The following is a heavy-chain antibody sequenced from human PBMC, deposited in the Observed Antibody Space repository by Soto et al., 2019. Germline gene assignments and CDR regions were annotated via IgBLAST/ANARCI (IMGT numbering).Heavy chain of an antibody. Sequence: QVQLVQSGAEVKKPGSSVKVSCKASGYTFTSYGISWVRQAPGQGLEWMGWISAYNGNKNYAQKRQGRVTMTTDTSTSTGYMELRSLRSDDTSVYYCAREYGSGSRFEYWGQGTLVTVSS. CDR3: AREYGSGSRFEY. V-gene: IGHV1-18*01. J-gene: IGHJ4*02. CDR2: ISAYNGNK. D-gene: IGHD3-10*01. CDR1: GYTFTSYG.